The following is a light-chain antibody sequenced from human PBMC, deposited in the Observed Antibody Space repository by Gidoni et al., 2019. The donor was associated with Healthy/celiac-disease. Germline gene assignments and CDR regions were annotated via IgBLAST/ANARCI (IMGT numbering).Light chain of an antibody. V-gene: IGKV3-15*01. CDR1: QSVSSN. CDR2: GAS. Sequence: TLSCRSSQSVSSNLAWYQQKPGQAPRLLIYGASTRATGIPARFSGSGSGTEFTLTISSLQSEDFAVYYCQQYNNWPPWTFGQGTKVEIK. J-gene: IGKJ1*01. CDR3: QQYNNWPPWT.